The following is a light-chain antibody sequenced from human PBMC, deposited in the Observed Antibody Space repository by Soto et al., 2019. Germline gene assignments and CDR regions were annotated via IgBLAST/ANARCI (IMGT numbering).Light chain of an antibody. J-gene: IGKJ5*01. CDR1: ESSGDY. CDR3: QQYVTSPSIT. CDR2: AAS. Sequence: IVFTQSPCTLSLSPWDRATLSCWASESSGDYLAWYQQRPGQAPRLLIYAASRRAAGTPHRFSGSGSERAFTLAISGLEPADFGVYYCQQYVTSPSITFGQGTRLEIK. V-gene: IGKV3-20*01.